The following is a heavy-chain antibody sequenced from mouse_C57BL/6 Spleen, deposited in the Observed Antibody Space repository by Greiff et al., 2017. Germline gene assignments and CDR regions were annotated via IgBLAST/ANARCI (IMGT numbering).Heavy chain of an antibody. Sequence: DVKLVESGPGLVKPSQSLSLTCSVTGYSITSGYYWNWIRQFPGNKLEWMGYISYDGSNNYNPSLKNRISITRDTSKNQFFLKLNSVTTEDTATYYCAREITTVVANWYFDVWGTGTTVTVSS. CDR1: GYSITSGYY. V-gene: IGHV3-6*01. J-gene: IGHJ1*03. D-gene: IGHD1-1*01. CDR3: AREITTVVANWYFDV. CDR2: ISYDGSN.